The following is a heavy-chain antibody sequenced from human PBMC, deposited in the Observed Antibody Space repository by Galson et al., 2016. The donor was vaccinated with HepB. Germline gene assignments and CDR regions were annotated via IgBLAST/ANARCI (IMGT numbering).Heavy chain of an antibody. CDR2: ISYDGSNE. J-gene: IGHJ4*02. Sequence: SLRLSCAGSGFSFNSYAMHWVRQAPGKGLEWVAVISYDGSNEYYADSVKGRFTISRDHSKSTLYLQMNSLRAEDTAMYYCARDPQQWLIPPYNFDYWGQGTLVTVSS. CDR1: GFSFNSYA. CDR3: ARDPQQWLIPPYNFDY. D-gene: IGHD6-19*01. V-gene: IGHV3-30*04.